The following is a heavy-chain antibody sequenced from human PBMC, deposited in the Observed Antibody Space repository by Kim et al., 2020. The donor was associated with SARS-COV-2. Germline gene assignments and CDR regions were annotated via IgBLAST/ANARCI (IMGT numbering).Heavy chain of an antibody. Sequence: SETLSLTCAVYGGSFSGYYWSWIRQPPGKGLEWIGEINHRGSTNYNPSLKSRVTISVDTSKNQFSLKLSSVTAADTAVYYCARGPYDYDWGRALDYWGQRTLVTVSS. V-gene: IGHV4-34*01. CDR1: GGSFSGYY. D-gene: IGHD3-16*01. CDR3: ARGPYDYDWGRALDY. J-gene: IGHJ4*02. CDR2: INHRGST.